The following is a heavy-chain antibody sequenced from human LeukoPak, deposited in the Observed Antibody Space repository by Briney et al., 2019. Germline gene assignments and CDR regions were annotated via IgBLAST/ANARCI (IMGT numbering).Heavy chain of an antibody. J-gene: IGHJ3*02. Sequence: GESLKISCKGSGYSFTSYWIGWVRQMPGKGLEWMGIIYPGDSDTRYSPSFQGQATISADKSISTAYLQWSSMKASDTAMYYCAGYDFWSAADAFDIWGQGTMVTVSS. CDR1: GYSFTSYW. CDR3: AGYDFWSAADAFDI. CDR2: IYPGDSDT. D-gene: IGHD3-3*01. V-gene: IGHV5-51*01.